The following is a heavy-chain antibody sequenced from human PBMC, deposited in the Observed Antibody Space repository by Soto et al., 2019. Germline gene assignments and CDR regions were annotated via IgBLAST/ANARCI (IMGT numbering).Heavy chain of an antibody. J-gene: IGHJ6*02. CDR3: ARDLYSGYSSSWYPPYYYGMDV. CDR1: GYTFTGYY. CDR2: INPNSGGT. V-gene: IGHV1-2*04. Sequence: ASVKVSCKASGYTFTGYYMHWVRQAPGQGLEWMGWINPNSGGTNYAQKFQGWVTMTRDTSISTAYMELSRLRSDDTAVYYCARDLYSGYSSSWYPPYYYGMDVWGQGTTVTVSS. D-gene: IGHD6-13*01.